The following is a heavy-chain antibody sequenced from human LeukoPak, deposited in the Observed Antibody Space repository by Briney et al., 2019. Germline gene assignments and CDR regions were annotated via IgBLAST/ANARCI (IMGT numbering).Heavy chain of an antibody. CDR2: IRSNSDGGTI. D-gene: IGHD1-26*01. CDR3: AKDYGQWGATVAFDI. CDR1: GFTFSNAW. J-gene: IGHJ3*02. Sequence: GGSLRLSCATSGFTFSNAWMNWVRQAPGKGLEWVGRIRSNSDGGTIDYAAPVKGRFTLSRDDSKTTLYLQMNSLQTEDTAVYYCAKDYGQWGATVAFDIWGQGTMVTISS. V-gene: IGHV3-15*07.